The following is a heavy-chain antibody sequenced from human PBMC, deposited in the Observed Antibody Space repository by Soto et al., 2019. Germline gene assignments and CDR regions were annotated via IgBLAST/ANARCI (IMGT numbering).Heavy chain of an antibody. CDR1: GLSFSDNF. D-gene: IGHD1-26*01. V-gene: IGHV3-11*05. J-gene: IGHJ3*02. CDR3: ATGTYHADDVYDI. Sequence: QVQLVESGGGLVKPGGSLRLSCAASGLSFSDNFMSWIRQSPGKGLEFVSYINRRSTYTDYADSVRGRFTISRDNAKNSLYLEMNSLLVEDTAIYYCATGTYHADDVYDIWGQGTLVTVSS. CDR2: INRRSTYT.